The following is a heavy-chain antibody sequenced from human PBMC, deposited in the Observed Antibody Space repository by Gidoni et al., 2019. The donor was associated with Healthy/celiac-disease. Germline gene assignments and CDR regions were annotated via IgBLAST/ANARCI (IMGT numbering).Heavy chain of an antibody. D-gene: IGHD3-3*01. CDR3: ARDHQGFLEWLLPIDY. CDR1: GYTFTGYY. V-gene: IGHV1-2*02. J-gene: IGHJ4*02. CDR2: INPNSGGT. Sequence: QVQLVQSGAEVKKPGASVKVSCKASGYTFTGYYMHWVRPAPGPGLEWMGWINPNSGGTNYAQKFQGRVTMTRDTSISTAYMELSRLRSDDTAVYYCARDHQGFLEWLLPIDYWGQGTLVTVSS.